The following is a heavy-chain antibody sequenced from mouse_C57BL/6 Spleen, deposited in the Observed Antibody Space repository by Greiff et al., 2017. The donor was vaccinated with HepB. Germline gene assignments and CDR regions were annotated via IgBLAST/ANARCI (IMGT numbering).Heavy chain of an antibody. CDR2: IYPGDGDT. CDR3: ALLDSSGYAGFFDY. D-gene: IGHD3-2*02. Sequence: VQLQQSGPELVKPGASVKISCKASGYAFSSSWMNWVKQRPGKGLEWIGRIYPGDGDTNYNGKFKGKATLTADKSSSTAYMQLSSLTSEDSAVYFCALLDSSGYAGFFDYWGQGTTLTVSS. J-gene: IGHJ2*01. CDR1: GYAFSSSW. V-gene: IGHV1-82*01.